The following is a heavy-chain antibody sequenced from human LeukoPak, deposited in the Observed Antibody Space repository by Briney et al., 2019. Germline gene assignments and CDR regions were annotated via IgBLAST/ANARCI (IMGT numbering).Heavy chain of an antibody. J-gene: IGHJ4*02. CDR1: GYTFTGYY. CDR3: AREPDYGDFALPDY. V-gene: IGHV1-2*02. CDR2: INPNSGGT. D-gene: IGHD4-17*01. Sequence: ASVKVSCKASGYTFTGYYIHWVRQAPAQGLEWMGRINPNSGGTSYAQKFQGRVTVTRDTSITTAYMELSRLRSDDTAVYYCAREPDYGDFALPDYWGQGTLVTVSP.